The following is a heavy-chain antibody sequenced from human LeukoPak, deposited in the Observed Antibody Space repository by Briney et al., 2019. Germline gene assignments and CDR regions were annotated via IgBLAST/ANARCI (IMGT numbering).Heavy chain of an antibody. D-gene: IGHD6-19*01. Sequence: PSETLSLTCTVSGDSVSGNYWSWIRLPPGKGLEWIASIHYNGDTKYNPSLKSRVTISMDTSKNQFSLKLSSVTAADTAVYYCARHSSGWYVYWGQGTLVTVSS. CDR3: ARHSSGWYVY. CDR2: IHYNGDT. CDR1: GDSVSGNY. V-gene: IGHV4-59*08. J-gene: IGHJ4*02.